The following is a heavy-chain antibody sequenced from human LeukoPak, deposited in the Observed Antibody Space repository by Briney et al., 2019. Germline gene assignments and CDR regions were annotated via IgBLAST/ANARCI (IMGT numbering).Heavy chain of an antibody. CDR2: INHSGST. J-gene: IGHJ5*02. D-gene: IGHD3-22*01. CDR1: GGSFSGYY. Sequence: PSETLSLTCAVYGGSFSGYYWSWIRQPPGKGLEWIGEINHSGSTNYNPSLKSRVTISVDTSKNQFSLKLSSVTAADTAVYYCARERGYYDSSGLNWFDPWGQGTLVTVSS. CDR3: ARERGYYDSSGLNWFDP. V-gene: IGHV4-34*01.